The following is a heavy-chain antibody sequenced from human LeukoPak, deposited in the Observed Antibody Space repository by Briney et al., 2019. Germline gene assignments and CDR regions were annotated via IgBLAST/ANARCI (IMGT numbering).Heavy chain of an antibody. CDR1: GFTFSSYW. Sequence: GGSRRLSCAASGFTFSSYWMSWVRQAPGKGLEWVANIKQDGSEKYYVDSVKGRFTISRDNAKNSLYLQMNSLRAEDTAVYYCATDMASGYYGYDAFDIWGQGTMVTVSS. CDR2: IKQDGSEK. CDR3: ATDMASGYYGYDAFDI. J-gene: IGHJ3*02. D-gene: IGHD3-22*01. V-gene: IGHV3-7*01.